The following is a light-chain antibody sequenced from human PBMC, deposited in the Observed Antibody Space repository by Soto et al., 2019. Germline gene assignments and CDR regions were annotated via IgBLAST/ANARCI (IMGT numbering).Light chain of an antibody. CDR1: SSDVGGYNY. J-gene: IGLJ1*01. Sequence: QSALTQPRSVSGSPGQSVTISCTGTSSDVGGYNYVSWYQQHPGKAPKLMIYEVTKRPLGVPDRFSGSKSGNTASLTVSGLQAEDEADYYCSSYVGSNNPYVFGTGTKLTVL. CDR3: SSYVGSNNPYV. CDR2: EVT. V-gene: IGLV2-8*01.